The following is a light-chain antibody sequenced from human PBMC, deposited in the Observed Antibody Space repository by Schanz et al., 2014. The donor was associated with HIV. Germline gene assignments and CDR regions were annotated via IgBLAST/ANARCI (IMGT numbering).Light chain of an antibody. CDR3: SSYTSSSTL. CDR1: SSDVGGYEY. J-gene: IGLJ1*01. CDR2: DVS. Sequence: QSVLTQPRSVSGSPGQSVTISCTGTSSDVGGYEYVSWYQQHPGKAPKLMIYDVSKRPSGVPDRFSGSKSGNTASLTISGLQAEDEADYYCSSYTSSSTLFGTGTKLTVL. V-gene: IGLV2-11*01.